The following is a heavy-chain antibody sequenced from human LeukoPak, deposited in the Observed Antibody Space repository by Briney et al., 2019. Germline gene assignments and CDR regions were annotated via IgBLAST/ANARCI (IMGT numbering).Heavy chain of an antibody. J-gene: IGHJ4*02. Sequence: SETLSLTCTVSGGSIISSGYYWSWIRQPPGKGLEWIGYIYYSGSTNYNPSLKSRVTISVDTSKNQFSLKLSSMTAADTAVYYCARGPNYVWGSYRYFDYWGQGILVTVSS. V-gene: IGHV4-61*08. CDR2: IYYSGST. CDR1: GGSIISSGYY. D-gene: IGHD3-16*02. CDR3: ARGPNYVWGSYRYFDY.